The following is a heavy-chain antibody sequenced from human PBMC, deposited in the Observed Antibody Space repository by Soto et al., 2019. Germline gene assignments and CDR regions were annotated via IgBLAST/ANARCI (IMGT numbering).Heavy chain of an antibody. D-gene: IGHD2-15*01. J-gene: IGHJ5*02. CDR2: IIPIFGTA. CDR3: ARDTPILGYCSGGSCPGWFDP. CDR1: GGTFSSYA. Sequence: ASVKVSCKASGGTFSSYAISWVRQAPGQGLEWMGGIIPIFGTANYAQKFQGRVTITADESTSTAYMELSSLRSEDTAVYYCARDTPILGYCSGGSCPGWFDPWGQGTLVTVSS. V-gene: IGHV1-69*13.